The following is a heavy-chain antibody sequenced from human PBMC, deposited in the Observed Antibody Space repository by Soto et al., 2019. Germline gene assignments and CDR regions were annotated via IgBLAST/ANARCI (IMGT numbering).Heavy chain of an antibody. V-gene: IGHV3-23*01. Sequence: GGSLRLSCAASGFTFSSYAMSWARQAPGKGLEWVSAISGSGGSTYYADSVKGRFTISRDNSKNTLYLQMNSLRAEDTAVYYCAKNFDSSGYYYYYYGMDVWGQGTTVTVSS. J-gene: IGHJ6*02. CDR3: AKNFDSSGYYYYYYGMDV. D-gene: IGHD3-22*01. CDR1: GFTFSSYA. CDR2: ISGSGGST.